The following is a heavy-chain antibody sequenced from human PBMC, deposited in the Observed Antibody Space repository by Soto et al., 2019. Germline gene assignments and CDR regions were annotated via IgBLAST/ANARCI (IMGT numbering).Heavy chain of an antibody. D-gene: IGHD3-9*01. Sequence: EVQLVESGGGLVKPGGSLRLSCTASGFAFNTYSMNWVRQAPGKGLEWVSSINEDSTYKYYADSLRGRITISRDNAKDSLFLQMNSLRPDDTAVYYCVRDLGRYFRSGYMDLWGDGATVTVSS. CDR2: INEDSTYK. CDR3: VRDLGRYFRSGYMDL. CDR1: GFAFNTYS. J-gene: IGHJ6*03. V-gene: IGHV3-21*02.